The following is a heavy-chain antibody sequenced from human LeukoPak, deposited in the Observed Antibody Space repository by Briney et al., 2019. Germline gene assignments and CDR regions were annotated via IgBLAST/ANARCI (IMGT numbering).Heavy chain of an antibody. V-gene: IGHV1-18*01. Sequence: ASVTVSCTASGYTFTSYGISWVRQAPGQGLEWMGWISAYNGNADYAQKFQGRVTMTTDTSTSTAYMELRSLRSDDTAVYFCARVGAYCTSSSCFDYWGQGNLVTVSS. D-gene: IGHD2-2*01. CDR1: GYTFTSYG. CDR3: ARVGAYCTSSSCFDY. CDR2: ISAYNGNA. J-gene: IGHJ4*02.